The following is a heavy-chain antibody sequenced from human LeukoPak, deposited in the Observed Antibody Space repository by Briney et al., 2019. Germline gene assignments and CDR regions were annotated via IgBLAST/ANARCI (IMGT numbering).Heavy chain of an antibody. D-gene: IGHD6-13*01. V-gene: IGHV3-74*01. J-gene: IGHJ4*02. CDR2: INSDGSNT. CDR1: GFTFSSYW. Sequence: PGGSLRLSCAASGFTFSSYWMHWVRQAPGKGLVWVSRINSDGSNTSYADSVKGRFTISRDNDKNTLYLQMNSLRAEDTAVYYCARVLRQQLASDWGQGTLVTVSS. CDR3: ARVLRQQLASD.